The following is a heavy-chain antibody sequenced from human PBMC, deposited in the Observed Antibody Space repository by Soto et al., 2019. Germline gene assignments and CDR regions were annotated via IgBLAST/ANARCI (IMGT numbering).Heavy chain of an antibody. CDR3: AKDHGYSYGIDY. J-gene: IGHJ4*02. Sequence: GGSLRLSCAASGFIFSGSAMHWVRQAPGKGLEWVAVISYDGSNKYYADSVKGRFTISRDNSKNTLFLQMNSLRAEDTAVYYCAKDHGYSYGIDYWGQGTLVTVSS. D-gene: IGHD5-18*01. V-gene: IGHV3-30*04. CDR2: ISYDGSNK. CDR1: GFIFSGSA.